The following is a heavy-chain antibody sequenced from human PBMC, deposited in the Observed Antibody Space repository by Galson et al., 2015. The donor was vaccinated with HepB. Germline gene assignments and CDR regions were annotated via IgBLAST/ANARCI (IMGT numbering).Heavy chain of an antibody. D-gene: IGHD3-22*01. Sequence: SLRLSCAASGFTFNIYGMHWVRQAPGKGLEWVAITWYDGINKDYADSVKGRFTISRDNSKNTLYLQMNSLRVEDTAVYYCARNKDDSSGYLDHWGQGALVTVSS. V-gene: IGHV3-33*01. CDR3: ARNKDDSSGYLDH. J-gene: IGHJ5*02. CDR2: TWYDGINK. CDR1: GFTFNIYG.